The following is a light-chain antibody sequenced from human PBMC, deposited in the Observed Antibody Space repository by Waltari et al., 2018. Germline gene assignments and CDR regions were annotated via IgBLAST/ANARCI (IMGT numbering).Light chain of an antibody. V-gene: IGLV2-23*02. J-gene: IGLJ1*01. CDR1: SSDVGNYDL. CDR2: EVT. Sequence: QSGLTQPASVSGSPGQSITMSCTGTSSDVGNYDLVSWYQQYPGKAPKRMVYEVTRRSSGVSDRFSGTKSGNTASLTIYGLQSEDEADYYCCSYAGLGIYVFGTGTKVTVL. CDR3: CSYAGLGIYV.